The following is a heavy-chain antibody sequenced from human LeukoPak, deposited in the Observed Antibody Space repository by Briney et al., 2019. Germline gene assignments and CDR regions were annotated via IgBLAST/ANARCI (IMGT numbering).Heavy chain of an antibody. J-gene: IGHJ6*03. CDR2: IIPIFGTA. D-gene: IGHD3-16*01. Sequence: SVKLSCKASGGTFSSYAISWVRQAPGQGLEWMGGIIPIFGTANYAQKFQGRVTITTDESTSTAYMELSSLRSEDTAVYYCARGLPEVYYYYYMTSGAKGPRSPSP. V-gene: IGHV1-69*05. CDR3: ARGLPEVYYYYYMTS. CDR1: GGTFSSYA.